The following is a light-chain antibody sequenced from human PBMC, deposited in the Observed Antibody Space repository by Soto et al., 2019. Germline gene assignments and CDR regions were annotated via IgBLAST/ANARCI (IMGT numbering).Light chain of an antibody. CDR2: EVV. CDR1: KNDIGVYDF. Sequence: QSALTQPPSASGSPGQSVTISCTGTKNDIGVYDFVSWYQHHPGKAPRLIIYEVVQRPSGVPDRFSGSKSGNTASLTASGLQAADEADYFCKSYAGSNTDVFGSGTKLTVL. J-gene: IGLJ1*01. CDR3: KSYAGSNTDV. V-gene: IGLV2-8*01.